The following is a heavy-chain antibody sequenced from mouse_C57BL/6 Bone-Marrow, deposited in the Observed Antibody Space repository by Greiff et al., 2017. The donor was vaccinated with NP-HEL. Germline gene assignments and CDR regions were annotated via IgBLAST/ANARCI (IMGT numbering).Heavy chain of an antibody. CDR2: IYPRSGNT. J-gene: IGHJ3*01. Sequence: QVQLQQSGAELARPGASVKLSCKASGYTFTSYGISWVKQRTGQGLEWIGEIYPRSGNTYYNEKFKGKATLTADKSSSTAYMELRSLASEDSAVYYCARESDGYFWFAYWGQGTLVTVSA. CDR3: ARESDGYFWFAY. CDR1: GYTFTSYG. D-gene: IGHD2-3*01. V-gene: IGHV1-81*01.